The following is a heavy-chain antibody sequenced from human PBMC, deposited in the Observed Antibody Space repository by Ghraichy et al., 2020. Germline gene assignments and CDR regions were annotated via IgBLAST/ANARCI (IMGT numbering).Heavy chain of an antibody. J-gene: IGHJ4*02. CDR1: GFTFRSHA. D-gene: IGHD5-12*01. CDR3: AKGGSGYAYSG. CDR2: ITDSGGDT. Sequence: GGSLRLSCAASGFTFRSHAMNWVRQAPGKGLEWVSTITDSGGDTWYADSVKGRFTISRDNSKNALYLQMNSLRAEDTAVYHCAKGGSGYAYSGWGQGTLVTVSS. V-gene: IGHV3-23*01.